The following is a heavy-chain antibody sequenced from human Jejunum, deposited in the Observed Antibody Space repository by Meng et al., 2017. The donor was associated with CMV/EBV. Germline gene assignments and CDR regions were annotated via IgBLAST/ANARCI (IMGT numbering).Heavy chain of an antibody. D-gene: IGHD6-25*01. V-gene: IGHV3-23*01. CDR2: VSYSGSTT. J-gene: IGHJ4*02. Sequence: FTFSSYGMNGVRQAPGKGLEWVSGVSYSGSTTYYAVSVKGRFTISRDNSKNTLYLQMNSLRGEDTAVYYCAKAAVAAAGASITSFDYWGQGTLVTVSS. CDR3: AKAAVAAAGASITSFDY. CDR1: FTFSSYG.